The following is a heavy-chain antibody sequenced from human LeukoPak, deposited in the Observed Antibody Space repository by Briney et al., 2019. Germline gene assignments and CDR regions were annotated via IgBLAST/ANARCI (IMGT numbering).Heavy chain of an antibody. CDR1: GGSINTYY. V-gene: IGHV4-59*12. CDR2: IYYSGST. Sequence: SETLSLTCTVSGGSINTYYWTWIRQPAGEGLEWIGYIYYSGSTNYNPSLKSRVTISLDTSKNQFSLKLTSVTAADTAVYYCARDSPSGSYHHFDYWGQGTLVTVSS. J-gene: IGHJ4*02. CDR3: ARDSPSGSYHHFDY. D-gene: IGHD3-10*01.